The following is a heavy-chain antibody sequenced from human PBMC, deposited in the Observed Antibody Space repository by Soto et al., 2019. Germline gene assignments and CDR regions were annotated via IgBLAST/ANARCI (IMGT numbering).Heavy chain of an antibody. CDR2: FDPEDGET. D-gene: IGHD1-7*01. Sequence: ASVKVSCKVSGYTLTELSMHWVRQAPGKGLEWMGGFDPEDGETIYAQKFQGRATITADESTDTAYMELSSLRSEDTAVYYCARESSGTTNIWGQGTMVTVSS. CDR3: ARESSGTTNI. J-gene: IGHJ3*02. V-gene: IGHV1-24*01. CDR1: GYTLTELS.